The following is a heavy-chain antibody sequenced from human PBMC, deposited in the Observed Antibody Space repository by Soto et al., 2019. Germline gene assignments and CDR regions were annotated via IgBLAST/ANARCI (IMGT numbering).Heavy chain of an antibody. D-gene: IGHD6-19*01. J-gene: IGHJ6*02. CDR3: AREEIAVAGTEFINHYGMDV. CDR2: ISYDGSNK. Sequence: LRISWGGSGFTFSSYAIHWVRQTPGNGLEVVAVISYDGSNKYYADCVKGRFTLSRDNSKNTLYLQMNSLRAEDTAVYYCAREEIAVAGTEFINHYGMDVWGQGTTVTVSS. CDR1: GFTFSSYA. V-gene: IGHV3-30-3*01.